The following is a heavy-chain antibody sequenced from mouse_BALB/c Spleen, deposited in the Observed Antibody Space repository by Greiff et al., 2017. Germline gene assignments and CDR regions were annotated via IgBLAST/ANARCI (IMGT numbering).Heavy chain of an antibody. D-gene: IGHD2-3*01. V-gene: IGHV1S22*01. CDR3: TRYAMTLYAMDY. Sequence: LQQPGSELVRPGASVKLSCKASGYTFTSYWMHWVKQRHGQGLEWIGNIYPGSGSTNYDEKFKSKGTLTVDTSSSTAYMHLSSLTSEDSAVYYCTRYAMTLYAMDYWGQGTSVTVSS. CDR1: GYTFTSYW. J-gene: IGHJ4*01. CDR2: IYPGSGST.